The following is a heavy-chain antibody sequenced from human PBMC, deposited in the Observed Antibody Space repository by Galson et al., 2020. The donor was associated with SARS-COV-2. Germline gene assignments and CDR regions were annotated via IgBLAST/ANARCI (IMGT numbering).Heavy chain of an antibody. V-gene: IGHV1-24*01. CDR3: ATAPPLYSGSSGSGFDP. D-gene: IGHD6-6*01. Sequence: ASVKVSCKVSGYTLTELSMHWVRQAPGKGLEWMGGFYPEDGETIYAQKFQGRVTMTEDTSTDTAYLELSSLRSEDTAVYYCATAPPLYSGSSGSGFDPWGQGTLVTVSS. J-gene: IGHJ5*02. CDR1: GYTLTELS. CDR2: FYPEDGET.